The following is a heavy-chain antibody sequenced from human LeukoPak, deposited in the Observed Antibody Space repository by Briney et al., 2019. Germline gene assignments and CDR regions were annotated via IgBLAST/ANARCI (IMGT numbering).Heavy chain of an antibody. CDR2: ITGNGDNA. V-gene: IGHV3-23*01. J-gene: IGHJ4*02. CDR1: GFTFSDFA. Sequence: PGGSLRLSCAASGFTFSDFALRWVRQAPGKGLEWVSGITGNGDNAFHADSVKGRFTTSRDNSKNTLFLQMNSLRAEDTAVYYCAKGGAAYSYDYWGQGTLVIVSS. D-gene: IGHD2-21*01. CDR3: AKGGAAYSYDY.